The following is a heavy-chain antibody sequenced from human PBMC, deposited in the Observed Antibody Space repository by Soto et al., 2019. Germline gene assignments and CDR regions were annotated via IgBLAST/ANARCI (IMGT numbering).Heavy chain of an antibody. CDR2: IYYSGST. V-gene: IGHV4-59*01. D-gene: IGHD6-6*01. J-gene: IGHJ4*02. CDR3: ARGEYSRSYFDY. Sequence: QVQLQESGPGLVQTSETLSITCTVSGGSISSYDWSWIRQPPGKGLEWIGYIYYSGSTNYNPSLKSRVTISVDPSTNQFSLRLSSVTAADTAVYYCARGEYSRSYFDYWGQGTLVTVSS. CDR1: GGSISSYD.